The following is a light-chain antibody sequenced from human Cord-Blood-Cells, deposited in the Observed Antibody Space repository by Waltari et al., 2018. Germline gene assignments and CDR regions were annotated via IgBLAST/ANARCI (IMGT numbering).Light chain of an antibody. V-gene: IGKV1-13*02. Sequence: AIQLTQSPSSLSASVGYRVTITCRATQGISSALALYQQKTGKAPKLLIYDASSLESGVPTRFSGSGSGTEFTLTIRSLQPEDCGAYDCQQFNSYPLTFGGGTKVEIK. CDR3: QQFNSYPLT. J-gene: IGKJ4*01. CDR1: QGISSA. CDR2: DAS.